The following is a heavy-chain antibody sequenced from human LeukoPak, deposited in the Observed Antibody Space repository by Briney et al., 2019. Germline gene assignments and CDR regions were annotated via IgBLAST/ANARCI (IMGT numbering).Heavy chain of an antibody. J-gene: IGHJ3*02. Sequence: ASVKVSCKVSGYTLTELSMHWVRQAPGKGLEWMGGFDPEDGETIYAQKFQGRVTMTEDTSTDTAYMELSSLRSEDTAVCYCATDHRVLDAFDIWGQGTMVTVSS. CDR3: ATDHRVLDAFDI. V-gene: IGHV1-24*01. CDR2: FDPEDGET. CDR1: GYTLTELS.